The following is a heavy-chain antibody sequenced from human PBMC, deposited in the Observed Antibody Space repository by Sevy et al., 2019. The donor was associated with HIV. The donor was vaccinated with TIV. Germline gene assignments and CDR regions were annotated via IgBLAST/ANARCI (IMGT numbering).Heavy chain of an antibody. J-gene: IGHJ3*02. CDR3: ARSRTPQRTDAFDI. D-gene: IGHD6-25*01. CDR2: IKQDGSGK. Sequence: GGSLRLSCEVSGFTFSSYWMNWVRQAPGKGLEWVANIKQDGSGKYYVDSVKGRFTISRDNAKNSLYLQMNSLRAEDTAVYYCARSRTPQRTDAFDIWGQGTRVTVSS. CDR1: GFTFSSYW. V-gene: IGHV3-7*03.